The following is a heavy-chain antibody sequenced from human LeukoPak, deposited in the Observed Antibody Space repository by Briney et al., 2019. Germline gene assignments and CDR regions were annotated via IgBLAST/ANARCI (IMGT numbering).Heavy chain of an antibody. V-gene: IGHV3-43*02. D-gene: IGHD1-14*01. J-gene: IGHJ5*02. CDR1: GFTFDDYA. CDR2: ISGDGGGT. Sequence: PGGSLILSCAASGFTFDDYAMHWVRQAPGKGLEWVSHISGDGGGTYYADSVKGRVTISRDKSKNSLYLQMNSLRTEDTALYYCAKGPSSEGGNWFDPWGQGTLVTVSS. CDR3: AKGPSSEGGNWFDP.